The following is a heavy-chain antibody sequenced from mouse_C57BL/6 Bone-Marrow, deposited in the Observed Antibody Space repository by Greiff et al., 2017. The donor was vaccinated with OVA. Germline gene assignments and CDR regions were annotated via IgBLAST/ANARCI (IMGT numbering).Heavy chain of an antibody. J-gene: IGHJ4*01. CDR1: GFTFTDYY. CDR2: IRNKANGYTT. V-gene: IGHV7-3*01. CDR3: ARYKDYAMDD. Sequence: DVMLVESGGGLVQPGGSLSLSCAASGFTFTDYYMSWVRQPPGKALEWLGFIRNKANGYTTEYSASVKGRFTISRENSQSILYLQMNGLRAEDSATYYCARYKDYAMDDWGQGTSVTVSS.